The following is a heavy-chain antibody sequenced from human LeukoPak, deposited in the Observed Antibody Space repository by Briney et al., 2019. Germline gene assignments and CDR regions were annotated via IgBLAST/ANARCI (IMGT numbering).Heavy chain of an antibody. Sequence: GGSLRPSCVGSGFSVSEYGIHWVRQAPGKGLEWVAVVSYDGGHKYYADSVKGRFTISRDTSSDTVSLQMNSLRVEDTAVYYCARDRINMMVLGHDSGLDFWGQGPLVTVSS. J-gene: IGHJ4*02. CDR1: GFSVSEYG. V-gene: IGHV3-30*03. CDR2: VSYDGGHK. CDR3: ARDRINMMVLGHDSGLDF. D-gene: IGHD3-22*01.